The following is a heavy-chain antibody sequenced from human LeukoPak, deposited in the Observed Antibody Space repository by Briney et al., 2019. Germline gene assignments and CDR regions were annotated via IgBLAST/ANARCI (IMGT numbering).Heavy chain of an antibody. CDR2: IINTGGST. CDR1: GFTFNNYA. Sequence: GGSLRLSCAASGFTFNNYAMSCVRQAPGKGLEWVSTIINTGGSTYYVDSVKGRFTISRDNSKNTLSLQMSSLGAEDTAIYYCAKGHTSVWAWFDLWGQGTLVTVSS. J-gene: IGHJ5*02. CDR3: AKGHTSVWAWFDL. D-gene: IGHD6-19*01. V-gene: IGHV3-23*01.